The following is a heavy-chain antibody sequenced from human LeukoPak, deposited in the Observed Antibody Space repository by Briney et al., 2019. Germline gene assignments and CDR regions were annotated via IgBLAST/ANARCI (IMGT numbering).Heavy chain of an antibody. J-gene: IGHJ4*02. CDR3: AINYYDSSGYFDY. D-gene: IGHD3-22*01. V-gene: IGHV3-23*01. CDR1: GFTFAGYA. CDR2: ISSSGGST. Sequence: GGSRRLSCAASGFTFAGYAINWVRQSPGKGLEWVSGISSSGGSTYYADAVKGRFTISRDNYKNTLYLQMNSLRAEDTAVYYCAINYYDSSGYFDYWGQGTLVTVSS.